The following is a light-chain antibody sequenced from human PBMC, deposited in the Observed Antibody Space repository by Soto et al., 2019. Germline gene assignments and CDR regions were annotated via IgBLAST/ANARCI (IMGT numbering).Light chain of an antibody. J-gene: IGKJ2*01. Sequence: EIVLTQSPATLSLSPGERATLSCRASQSVSSYLAWYQQKPGQAPRLLIYDASNRATGIPARFSGSGSGTDFTLTISSLEPEDFAVYYCQPRSNWPPDYTFGQGTKLEIK. CDR3: QPRSNWPPDYT. V-gene: IGKV3-11*01. CDR2: DAS. CDR1: QSVSSY.